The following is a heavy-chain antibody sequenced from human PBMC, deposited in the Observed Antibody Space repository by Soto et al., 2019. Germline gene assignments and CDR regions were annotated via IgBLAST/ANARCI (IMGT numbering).Heavy chain of an antibody. J-gene: IGHJ5*02. V-gene: IGHV4-30-4*01. CDR1: GGSINSDDFY. Sequence: SETLSLTCSVSGGSINSDDFYWSWIRQSPGRGLEWMGYIHHNENTYYNPSLGSRIAISIDTSKNKFSLRLSSVTAADTAVYYCARRYCSATSCLNWFDPWGQGTLVTVSS. D-gene: IGHD2-15*01. CDR3: ARRYCSATSCLNWFDP. CDR2: IHHNENT.